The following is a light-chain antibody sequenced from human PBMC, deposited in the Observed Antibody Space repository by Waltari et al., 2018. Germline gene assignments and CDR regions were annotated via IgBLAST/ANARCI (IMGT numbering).Light chain of an antibody. J-gene: IGLJ3*02. CDR1: SSDFVSYNL. V-gene: IGLV2-23*02. CDR3: CSYAGSSSWV. Sequence: QSALTQPASVSGSPGQSLPISCTGTSSDFVSYNLLSWYHQHPGKAPKLMIYEVSKRPSGVSNRFSGSKSGNTASLTISGLQAEDEADYYCCSYAGSSSWVFGGGTKLTVL. CDR2: EVS.